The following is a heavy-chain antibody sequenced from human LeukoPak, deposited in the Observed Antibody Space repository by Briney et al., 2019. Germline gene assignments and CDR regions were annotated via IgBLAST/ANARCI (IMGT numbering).Heavy chain of an antibody. Sequence: SETLSLTCTVSGGSISSYYWGWIRQPPGKGLEWIGNIYYSGSTYYNPSLESRVTISVDTSKNQFSLKLSSVTAADTAVYYCARGGSNRGFDIWGQGTMVTVSS. CDR2: IYYSGST. V-gene: IGHV4-39*07. CDR1: GGSISSYY. CDR3: ARGGSNRGFDI. D-gene: IGHD3-16*02. J-gene: IGHJ3*02.